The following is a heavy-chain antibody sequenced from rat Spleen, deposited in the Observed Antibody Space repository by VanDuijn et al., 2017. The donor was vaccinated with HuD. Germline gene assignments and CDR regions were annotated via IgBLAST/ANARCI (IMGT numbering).Heavy chain of an antibody. V-gene: IGHV5-25*01. D-gene: IGHD1-4*01. CDR1: GFTFSDYY. CDR2: ISPSGGSI. J-gene: IGHJ2*01. Sequence: EVQLVESDGGLVQPGRSLKLSCAASGFTFSDYYMAWVRQAPTKGLEWVASISPSGGSIYYPDSVKGRFTISRDNARTTLYLQMNSLSSADTATYYCARITRVCFDYWGQGIMVTVSS. CDR3: ARITRVCFDY.